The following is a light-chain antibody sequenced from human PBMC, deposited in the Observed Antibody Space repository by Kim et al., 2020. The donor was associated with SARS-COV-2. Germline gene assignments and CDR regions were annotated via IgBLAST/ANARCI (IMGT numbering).Light chain of an antibody. CDR2: GAS. V-gene: IGKV3-20*01. CDR1: QSVSSSN. Sequence: LSSGERATLFCRASQSVSSSNLAWYQQKPGQAPRLLMYGASRRATGIPDRFSGSASGTDFTLTISRLEPEDSAVYYCQQYASSPLTFGGGTKVEIK. CDR3: QQYASSPLT. J-gene: IGKJ4*01.